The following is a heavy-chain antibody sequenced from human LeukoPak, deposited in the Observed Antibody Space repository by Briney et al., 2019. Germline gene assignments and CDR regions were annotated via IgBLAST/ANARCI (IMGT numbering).Heavy chain of an antibody. CDR2: FDTEDGET. Sequence: ASVKVSCKVSGYTLTELSMHWVRQAPGKGLEWMGGFDTEDGETIYAQKFQGRVTMTEDTSTDTAYMELSSLRSEDTAVYYCATDLPYDYVWGSYPYWGQGTLVTVSS. D-gene: IGHD3-16*02. V-gene: IGHV1-24*01. CDR3: ATDLPYDYVWGSYPY. CDR1: GYTLTELS. J-gene: IGHJ4*02.